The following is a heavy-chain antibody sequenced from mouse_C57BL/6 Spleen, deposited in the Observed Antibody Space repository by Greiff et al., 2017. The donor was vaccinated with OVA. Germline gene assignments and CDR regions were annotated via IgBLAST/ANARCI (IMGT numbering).Heavy chain of an antibody. V-gene: IGHV1-15*01. CDR1: GYTFTDYE. D-gene: IGHD2-1*01. CDR2: IDPETGGT. Sequence: QVQLQQSGAELVRPGASVTLSCKASGYTFTDYEMHWVKQTPVHGLEWIGAIDPETGGTAYNQKFKGKAILTADKSSSTAYMELLSLTSEDSAVYYCTRWDYGNYYYAMDYWGQGTSVTVSS. J-gene: IGHJ4*01. CDR3: TRWDYGNYYYAMDY.